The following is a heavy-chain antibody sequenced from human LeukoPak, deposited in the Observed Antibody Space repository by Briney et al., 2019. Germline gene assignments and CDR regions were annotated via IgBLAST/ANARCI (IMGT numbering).Heavy chain of an antibody. CDR1: GGSISSSNW. CDR2: IYHSGST. Sequence: SETLSLTCAVSGGSISSSNWWSWVRQPPGKGLEWIGEIYHSGSTNYNPSLKSRVTISVDKSKNQFSLKLSSVTAADTAVYYCARSRCSGGSCCSELDYWGQGTLVTVSS. J-gene: IGHJ4*02. CDR3: ARSRCSGGSCCSELDY. D-gene: IGHD2-15*01. V-gene: IGHV4-4*02.